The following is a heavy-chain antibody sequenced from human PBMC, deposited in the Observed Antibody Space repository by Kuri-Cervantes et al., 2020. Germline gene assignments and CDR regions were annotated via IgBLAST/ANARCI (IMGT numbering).Heavy chain of an antibody. CDR3: ARGVVYDILTGYYARPHFDY. J-gene: IGHJ4*02. CDR1: GGSISSGGYY. Sequence: SETLSLTCTVSGGSISSGGYYCSWIRQHPGKGLEWIGYIYYSGSTYYNPSLKSRVTISVDTSKNQFSLKLSSVTAADTAVYYCARGVVYDILTGYYARPHFDYWGQGTLVTVSS. V-gene: IGHV4-31*03. D-gene: IGHD3-9*01. CDR2: IYYSGST.